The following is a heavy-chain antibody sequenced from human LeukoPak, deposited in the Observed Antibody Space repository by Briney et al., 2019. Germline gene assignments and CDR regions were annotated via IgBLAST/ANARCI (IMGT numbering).Heavy chain of an antibody. Sequence: SETLSLTCAVYGGSFSGHYWSWSRQPPGKGLEWIGEINHRGSTNYTPSLKSRVTISVDTSKNQFSLKLSSVTAADTAVYYCATSSSSWTLDYWGQGTLVTVSS. V-gene: IGHV4-34*01. J-gene: IGHJ4*02. D-gene: IGHD6-13*01. CDR2: INHRGST. CDR3: ATSSSSWTLDY. CDR1: GGSFSGHY.